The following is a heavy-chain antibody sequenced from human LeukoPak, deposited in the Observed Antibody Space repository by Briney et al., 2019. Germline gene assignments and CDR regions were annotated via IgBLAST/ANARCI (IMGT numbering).Heavy chain of an antibody. CDR2: INLSGGST. V-gene: IGHV1-46*01. Sequence: ASVKVSCKASGYPLTTYYMHWVRQAPGQGLEWVGIINLSGGSTNYAQKFQGRVTMTRDTSTSTVYMELSSLRSEDTAVYYCARESMIARERKFDFWGQGTLVTVSS. J-gene: IGHJ4*02. CDR3: ARESMIARERKFDF. CDR1: GYPLTTYY. D-gene: IGHD3-16*01.